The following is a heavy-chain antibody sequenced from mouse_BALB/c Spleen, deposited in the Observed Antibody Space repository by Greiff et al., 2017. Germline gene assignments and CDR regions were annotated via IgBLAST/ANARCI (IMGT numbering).Heavy chain of an antibody. CDR1: GYTFTSYW. Sequence: VKLVESGAELAKPGASVKMSCKASGYTFTSYWMHWVKQRPGQGLEWIGYINPSTGYTEYNQKFKDKATLTADKSSSTAYMQLSSLTSEDSAVYYCSYYGNYGYFDYWGQGTTLTVSS. CDR3: SYYGNYGYFDY. D-gene: IGHD2-10*01. CDR2: INPSTGYT. J-gene: IGHJ2*01. V-gene: IGHV1-7*01.